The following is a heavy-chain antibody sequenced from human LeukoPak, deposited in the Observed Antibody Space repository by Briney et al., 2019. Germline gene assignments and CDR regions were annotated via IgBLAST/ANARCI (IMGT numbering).Heavy chain of an antibody. CDR3: ARDAKYVWGNYRWFDP. J-gene: IGHJ5*02. Sequence: PSETLSLTCTVSGGSVSSGSYYWSWIRQPPGKGLEWIGYIYNSGSTKYNPSLKSRVIISVDTSKNQFSLKMSSVTAADTAVYYCARDAKYVWGNYRWFDPWGQGILVTVSS. CDR2: IYNSGST. CDR1: GGSVSSGSYY. D-gene: IGHD3-16*02. V-gene: IGHV4-61*01.